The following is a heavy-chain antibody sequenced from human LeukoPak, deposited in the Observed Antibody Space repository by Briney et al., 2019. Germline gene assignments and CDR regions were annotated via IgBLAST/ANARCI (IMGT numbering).Heavy chain of an antibody. CDR2: ISGGGGST. D-gene: IGHD6-19*01. CDR1: GFTFSSYA. Sequence: KPGGSLRLSCAASGFTFSSYAMSWVRQAPGKGLEWVSRISGGGGSTYYADSVKGRFTISRDNSINTLYLRMNSLRAEDTAVYYWVQGHSSGWYWLDPWGQGTLVTVSS. CDR3: VQGHSSGWYWLDP. J-gene: IGHJ5*02. V-gene: IGHV3-23*01.